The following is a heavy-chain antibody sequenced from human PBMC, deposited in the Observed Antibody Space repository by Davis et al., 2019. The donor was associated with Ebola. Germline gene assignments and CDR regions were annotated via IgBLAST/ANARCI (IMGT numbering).Heavy chain of an antibody. Sequence: SETLSLTCAVYGGSFSGYYWSWIRQPPGKGLEWIGEINHSGCTNYNPSPMSRVTTSVDTYKNQFSLKLSSVTAEDTAVYYCARGRGLGYCSSNSCYRLYYYYGMDVWGQGTTVTVSS. D-gene: IGHD2-2*02. V-gene: IGHV4-34*01. J-gene: IGHJ6*02. CDR2: INHSGCT. CDR3: ARGRGLGYCSSNSCYRLYYYYGMDV. CDR1: GGSFSGYY.